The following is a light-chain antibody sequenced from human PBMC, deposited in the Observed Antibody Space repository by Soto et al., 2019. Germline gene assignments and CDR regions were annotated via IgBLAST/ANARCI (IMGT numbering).Light chain of an antibody. CDR3: QQRWNWHPVT. Sequence: EVLFTQSPATLSLSPGDRATLSCRASQSVSSYLDWYQQKPGQATRLLIYGASNRANGVPARFSGSGSGTDFTLTLSSLEPDDFAFYYCQQRWNWHPVTFGQGTRLEIK. V-gene: IGKV3-11*01. CDR1: QSVSSY. J-gene: IGKJ5*01. CDR2: GAS.